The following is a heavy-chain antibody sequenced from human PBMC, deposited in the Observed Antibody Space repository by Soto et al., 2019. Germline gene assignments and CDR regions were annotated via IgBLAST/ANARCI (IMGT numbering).Heavy chain of an antibody. CDR1: GFTFNSYA. V-gene: IGHV3-33*01. CDR3: ARGGGHNSGEGYFQD. D-gene: IGHD2-21*01. J-gene: IGHJ1*01. CDR2: IWYDGNKK. Sequence: QVQLVESGGGVVQPGRSLRLSCAASGFTFNSYAMHWVRQAPGKGLEWVAIIWYDGNKKYYADSVKGRFTISRDNSKNTLYLQMNSLRAEDTAVYYCARGGGHNSGEGYFQDWGQGTLVTVSS.